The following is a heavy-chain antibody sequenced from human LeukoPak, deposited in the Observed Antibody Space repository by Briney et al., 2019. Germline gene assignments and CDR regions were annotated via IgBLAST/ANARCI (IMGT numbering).Heavy chain of an antibody. J-gene: IGHJ5*02. CDR2: INTNTGNP. D-gene: IGHD2-2*01. Sequence: VASVKVSCKASGGTFSSYAINWVRQAPGQGLEWMGWINTNTGNPTYAQGFTGRFVFSLDTSVSTTYLQISILKAEDTAVYYCARDPGDDFVVPGDPWGQGTLVTVSS. V-gene: IGHV7-4-1*02. CDR3: ARDPGDDFVVPGDP. CDR1: GGTFSSYA.